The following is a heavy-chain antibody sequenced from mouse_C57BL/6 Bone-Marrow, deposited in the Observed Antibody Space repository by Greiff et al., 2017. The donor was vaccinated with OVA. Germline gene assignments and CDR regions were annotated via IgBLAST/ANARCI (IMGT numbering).Heavy chain of an antibody. CDR3: TTPFITTVVGHYAMDY. V-gene: IGHV14-4*01. Sequence: VQLQQSGAELVRPGASVKLSCTASGFNIKDDYMHWVKQRPEQGLEWIGWIDPENGDTEYASKFQGKATITADTSSNTAYLQLSSLTSEDTAVYYCTTPFITTVVGHYAMDYWGQGTSVTVSS. CDR2: IDPENGDT. J-gene: IGHJ4*01. CDR1: GFNIKDDY. D-gene: IGHD1-1*01.